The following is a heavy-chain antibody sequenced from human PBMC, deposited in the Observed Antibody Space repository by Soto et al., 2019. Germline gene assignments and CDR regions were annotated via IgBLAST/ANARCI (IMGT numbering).Heavy chain of an antibody. Sequence: GGSLRLSCAASGFTFSSYSMNWVRQAPGKGLEWVSSISSSSSYIYYADSVKGRFTISRDNAKNSLYLQMNSLRAEDTAVYYCAIGGTKDHYYYGMDVWGQGTTVTGSS. CDR3: AIGGTKDHYYYGMDV. CDR2: ISSSSSYI. J-gene: IGHJ6*02. V-gene: IGHV3-21*01. CDR1: GFTFSSYS.